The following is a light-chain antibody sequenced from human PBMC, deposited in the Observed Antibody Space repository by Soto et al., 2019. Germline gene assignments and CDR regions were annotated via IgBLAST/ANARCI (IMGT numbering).Light chain of an antibody. Sequence: EIVLTQSPAILSLSPGERATLSCRASQSISSYLAWYQQKPGQAPRLVIYEASNRATGIPARFSGSGSGTDFTLTISSLEAEDFAVYYCQQRNTWPLTFGGGTKVEIK. J-gene: IGKJ4*01. V-gene: IGKV3-11*01. CDR3: QQRNTWPLT. CDR1: QSISSY. CDR2: EAS.